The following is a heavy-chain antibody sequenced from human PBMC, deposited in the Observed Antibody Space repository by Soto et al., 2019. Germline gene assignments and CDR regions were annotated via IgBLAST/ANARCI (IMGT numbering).Heavy chain of an antibody. CDR2: IYYRSKWFH. D-gene: IGHD2-15*01. CDR1: GDSVSSNGSC. V-gene: IGHV6-1*01. Sequence: SQTLSLTCVISGDSVSSNGSCWNWIRQCPSRVLQWLGRIYYRSKWFHDYAASVESRMAINPDTSRNQFSLQLNYVTPEDTAVYYCARVHCSAGTCLDGLDFWGEGTQVTVSS. CDR3: ARVHCSAGTCLDGLDF. J-gene: IGHJ4*02.